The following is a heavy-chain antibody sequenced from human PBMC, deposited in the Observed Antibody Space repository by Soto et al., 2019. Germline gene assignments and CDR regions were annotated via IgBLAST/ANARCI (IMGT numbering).Heavy chain of an antibody. CDR3: ARDGVGGTAVRGYLEY. Sequence: QVQLVESGGGVVQPGRSLRLSCAASGSIFRGYGMHWVRQAPGKGLEWVAIIRFDGSNINYADSVMGRFTISRDNSKDRLYVEMNSLRVEDTAVYYCARDGVGGTAVRGYLEYWGQGTLVTVSS. V-gene: IGHV3-33*01. CDR1: GSIFRGYG. D-gene: IGHD2-15*01. CDR2: IRFDGSNI. J-gene: IGHJ4*02.